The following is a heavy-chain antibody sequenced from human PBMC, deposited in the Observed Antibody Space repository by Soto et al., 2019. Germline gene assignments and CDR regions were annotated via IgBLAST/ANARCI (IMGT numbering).Heavy chain of an antibody. J-gene: IGHJ3*02. CDR1: GGTFSSYA. CDR2: IIPIFGTA. D-gene: IGHD3-3*01. Sequence: LVKISCKASGGTFSSYAISWVRQAPGQGVEWMGGIIPIFGTANYAQKFQGRVTITADESTSTAYMELSSLRSEDTAVYYCARGQKYYDFWSGYSADAFDIWGHGTMVTVSS. V-gene: IGHV1-69*13. CDR3: ARGQKYYDFWSGYSADAFDI.